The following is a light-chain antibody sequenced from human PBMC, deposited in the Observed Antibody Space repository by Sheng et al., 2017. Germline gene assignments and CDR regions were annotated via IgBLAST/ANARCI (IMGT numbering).Light chain of an antibody. V-gene: IGKV3-20*01. CDR1: QSVSRN. Sequence: EIVMTQSPATLSVSPGERATLSCRASQSVSRNLVWYQQKPGQAPRLLIYGASSRATGIPDRFSGSGSGTDFSLTISRLEPEDFAVYYCQQYSSSIGFTFGPGTTVDIK. CDR2: GAS. CDR3: QQYSSSIGFT. J-gene: IGKJ3*01.